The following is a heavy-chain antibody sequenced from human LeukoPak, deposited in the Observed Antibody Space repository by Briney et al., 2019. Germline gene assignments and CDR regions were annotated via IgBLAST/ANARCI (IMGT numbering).Heavy chain of an antibody. CDR3: AKDVYYDSSGYYF. V-gene: IGHV3-23*01. D-gene: IGHD3-22*01. CDR2: ISGSGGST. J-gene: IGHJ4*02. CDR1: GFTFSSYA. Sequence: TGESLRLSCAASGFTFSSYAMSWVRQAPGKGLEWVSAISGSGGSTYYADSVKGRFTISRDNSKNTLYLQMNSLRAEDTAVYYCAKDVYYDSSGYYFWGQGTLVTVSS.